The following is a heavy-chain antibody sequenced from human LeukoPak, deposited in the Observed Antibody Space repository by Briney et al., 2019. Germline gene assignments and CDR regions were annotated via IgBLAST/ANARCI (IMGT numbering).Heavy chain of an antibody. CDR1: GFTFSSYG. D-gene: IGHD6-13*01. CDR3: AKDSSSWLYYYYYMDV. J-gene: IGHJ6*03. V-gene: IGHV3-30*02. CDR2: IRYDGSNK. Sequence: GGSLRLSCAASGFTFSSYGMHWVRQAPGKGLEWVAFIRYDGSNKYYADSVKGRFTISRDNSKNTLYLQMNSLRAEDTAVYYCAKDSSSWLYYYYYMDVWGKGTTVTVSS.